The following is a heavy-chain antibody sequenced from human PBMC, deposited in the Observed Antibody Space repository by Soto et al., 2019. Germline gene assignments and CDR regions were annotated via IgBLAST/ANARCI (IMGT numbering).Heavy chain of an antibody. V-gene: IGHV1-69*13. CDR3: ARERRYYDSSGYILKSYYTGMDV. D-gene: IGHD3-22*01. CDR2: IIPIFGTA. CDR1: GGTFSNYA. Sequence: SVKVSCKASGGTFSNYAISWVRQAPGQGLEWMGGIIPIFGTANYAQKFQGRVTITADESTSTAYMELCSLRSEDTALYYCARERRYYDSSGYILKSYYTGMDVCGQGTTVTVSS. J-gene: IGHJ6*02.